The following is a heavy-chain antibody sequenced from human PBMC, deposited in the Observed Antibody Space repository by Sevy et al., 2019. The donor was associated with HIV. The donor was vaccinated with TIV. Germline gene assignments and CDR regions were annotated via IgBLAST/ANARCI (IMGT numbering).Heavy chain of an antibody. CDR1: GGSFSGYY. CDR3: ARGLKLRKAFDI. D-gene: IGHD5-12*01. V-gene: IGHV4-34*01. Sequence: SETLSLTCAVYGGSFSGYYWSWIRQPPGKGLEWIGEINHNGSTNYNPSLKSRVTISVDTSKNQFSLKLSSVTAADTAVYYCARGLKLRKAFDIWGQGTMVTVSS. CDR2: INHNGST. J-gene: IGHJ3*02.